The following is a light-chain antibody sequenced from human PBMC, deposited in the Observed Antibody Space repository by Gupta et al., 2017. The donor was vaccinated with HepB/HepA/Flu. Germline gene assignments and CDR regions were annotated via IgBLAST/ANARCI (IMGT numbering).Light chain of an antibody. CDR3: QSADSSGTYVV. J-gene: IGLJ2*01. CDR1: ALPKQY. Sequence: SYDLTPPPSLPVSPGQTPRIACSGDALPKQYAYWYQQKPGQAPVLVIYKDSERPSGIPERFSGSSSGTTVTLTISGVQAEDEADYYCQSADSSGTYVVFGGGTKLTVL. CDR2: KDS. V-gene: IGLV3-25*03.